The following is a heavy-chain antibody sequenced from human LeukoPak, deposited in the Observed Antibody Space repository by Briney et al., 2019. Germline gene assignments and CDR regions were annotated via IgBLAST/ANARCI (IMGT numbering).Heavy chain of an antibody. CDR1: GGTFSNYA. CDR2: IIPILGIA. CDR3: ATNYYDSSGAYYYYGMDV. D-gene: IGHD3-22*01. J-gene: IGHJ6*02. V-gene: IGHV1-69*04. Sequence: ASVKVSCKASGGTFSNYAINWVRQAPGQGLEWMGRIIPILGIANYAQKFQGRVTITADKSTTTAYMELSSLRSEDTAVYYCATNYYDSSGAYYYYGMDVWGRGTTVTVSS.